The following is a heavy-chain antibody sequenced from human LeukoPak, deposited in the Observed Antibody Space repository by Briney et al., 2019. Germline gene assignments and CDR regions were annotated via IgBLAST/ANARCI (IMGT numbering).Heavy chain of an antibody. J-gene: IGHJ6*02. Sequence: GGSRRLSLTASGLTFGDHAMSWFRQAPGKGLDWLGFIRSKAYGGTTEYAASAKGRFTISRDDSKSIAYLQMNSLTTEDTAVYCSRGPTQQWLYSGTDVWGQGTTVIVSS. CDR3: RGPTQQWLYSGTDV. D-gene: IGHD5-18*01. V-gene: IGHV3-49*03. CDR2: IRSKAYGGTT. CDR1: GLTFGDHA.